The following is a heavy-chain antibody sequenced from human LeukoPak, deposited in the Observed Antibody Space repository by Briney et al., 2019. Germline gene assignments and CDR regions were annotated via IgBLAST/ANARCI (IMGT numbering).Heavy chain of an antibody. J-gene: IGHJ6*02. Sequence: GVSLRLSCAASGFTFGSYWMNWARQAPGKGLEWVASINHNGNVNYYVDSVKGRFTISRDNAKNSLYLQMSNLRAEDTAVYFCARGGGLDVWGQGATVTVSS. D-gene: IGHD3-16*01. CDR1: GFTFGSYW. CDR3: ARGGGLDV. V-gene: IGHV3-7*03. CDR2: INHNGNVN.